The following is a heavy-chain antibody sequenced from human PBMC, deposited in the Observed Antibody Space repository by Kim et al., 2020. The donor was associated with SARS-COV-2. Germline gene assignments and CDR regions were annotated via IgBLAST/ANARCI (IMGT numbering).Heavy chain of an antibody. V-gene: IGHV4-59*11. CDR2: VYHSGST. Sequence: SETLSLTCTVSGVSITSHYWTWIRQPPGKGLEWIGFVYHSGSTNYNPSLKSRVTMSVETSKNQFSHQLTSMTAADTAIYYCAREGYFDGGSFFFDSWGQGTLVTVSS. CDR3: AREGYFDGGSFFFDS. D-gene: IGHD2-15*01. CDR1: GVSITSHY. J-gene: IGHJ4*02.